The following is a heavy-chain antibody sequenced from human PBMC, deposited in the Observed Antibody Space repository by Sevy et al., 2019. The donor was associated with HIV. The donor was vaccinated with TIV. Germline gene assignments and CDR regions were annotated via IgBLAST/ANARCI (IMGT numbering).Heavy chain of an antibody. D-gene: IGHD5-18*01. CDR2: ISWNSGSI. V-gene: IGHV3-9*01. J-gene: IGHJ4*02. CDR1: GFTFDDYA. Sequence: GGSLRLSCAASGFTFDDYAMHWVRQAPGKGVEWVSGISWNSGSIGYADSVKGRFTISRDNAKNSLYLQMNSLRAEDTALYYCVNDYTAMVRFVDYWGQGTLVTVSS. CDR3: VNDYTAMVRFVDY.